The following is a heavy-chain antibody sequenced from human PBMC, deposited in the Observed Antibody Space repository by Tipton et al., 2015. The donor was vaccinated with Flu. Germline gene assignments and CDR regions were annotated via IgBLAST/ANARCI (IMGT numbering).Heavy chain of an antibody. D-gene: IGHD2-21*01. Sequence: QLVQSGAEVKKPGESLKISCKLSGQTFSDFWIGWVRQMPGKGLEWMGVIYPGDSKTIYRPSFQGLVTFSVDKSIDTAYLQWSSLKASDTAIYYCARGDSFGVWGQGTLVTVSS. V-gene: IGHV5-51*01. J-gene: IGHJ3*01. CDR2: IYPGDSKT. CDR3: ARGDSFGV. CDR1: GQTFSDFW.